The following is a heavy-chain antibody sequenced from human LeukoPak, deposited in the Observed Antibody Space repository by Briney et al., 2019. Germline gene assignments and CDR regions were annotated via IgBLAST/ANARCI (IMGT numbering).Heavy chain of an antibody. D-gene: IGHD4-17*01. CDR1: GGTFSSYA. V-gene: IGHV1-69*04. CDR2: IIPILGIA. CDR3: ARGTEYTAYGY. Sequence: SVKVSCKASGGTFSSYAISWVRQAPGQGLEWMGRIIPILGIANYAQKFQGRVTITADKSTSTAYMELSSLRSEDTAVYYCARGTEYTAYGYWGQGTLVTVSS. J-gene: IGHJ4*02.